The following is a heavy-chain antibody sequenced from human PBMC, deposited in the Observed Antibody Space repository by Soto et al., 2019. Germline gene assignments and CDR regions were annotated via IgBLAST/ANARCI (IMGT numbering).Heavy chain of an antibody. V-gene: IGHV4-4*07. Sequence: SQTVSLTCTVSGGSIISYDWNWVRQSAGKGLEWIGRFYRSGNTNYNPSLKSRVTLSVETSQNQFSLKLTSVTAADTSMYYCAREYYSGSGTYYAPSDSSGQATLVTVSS. CDR2: FYRSGNT. CDR1: GGSIISYD. CDR3: AREYYSGSGTYYAPSDS. J-gene: IGHJ4*02. D-gene: IGHD3-10*01.